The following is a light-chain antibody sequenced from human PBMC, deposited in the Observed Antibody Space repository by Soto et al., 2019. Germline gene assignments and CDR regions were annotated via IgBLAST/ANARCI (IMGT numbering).Light chain of an antibody. CDR2: DAS. CDR3: QEYHGSPVT. Sequence: EVVLTQSPVTLSLSPGERATLSCRASQSFRGLLAWYQQKPGQAPRLVIFDASNRASGTPERFTGSGSGTDFTLTIARLESEDFAVYYCQEYHGSPVTFGLGTRLEIK. V-gene: IGKV3-11*01. J-gene: IGKJ5*01. CDR1: QSFRGL.